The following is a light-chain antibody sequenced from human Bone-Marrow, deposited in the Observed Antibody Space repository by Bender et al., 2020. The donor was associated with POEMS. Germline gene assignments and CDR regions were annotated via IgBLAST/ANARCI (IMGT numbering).Light chain of an antibody. V-gene: IGLV3-1*01. CDR2: QDT. CDR1: KLGEEY. J-gene: IGLJ2*01. CDR3: QAWDSSVV. Sequence: SYELTQPPSVSVSPGQTATITCSGEKLGEEYACWYQQKPGQSPVVVIFQDTHRPSGIPERFSASNSGNTATLTISGTQAMDEADYYCQAWDSSVVFGGGTKLTVL.